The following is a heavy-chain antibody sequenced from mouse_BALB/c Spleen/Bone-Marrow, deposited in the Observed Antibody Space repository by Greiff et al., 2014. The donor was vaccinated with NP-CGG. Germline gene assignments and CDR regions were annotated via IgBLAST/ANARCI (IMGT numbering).Heavy chain of an antibody. CDR1: GYSFSTYW. J-gene: IGHJ2*01. D-gene: IGHD1-2*01. V-gene: IGHV1-9*01. CDR3: ARRLLCYFDY. CDR2: IFPGSGST. Sequence: VQLEQSGAELMKPGASVKISCKATGYSFSTYWIEWVKQRPGHGLEWIGEIFPGSGSTNYNEKFKGKATFTADTPSNTAYMQLSSLTSKDSAVYYCARRLLCYFDYWGQGTTLTVSS.